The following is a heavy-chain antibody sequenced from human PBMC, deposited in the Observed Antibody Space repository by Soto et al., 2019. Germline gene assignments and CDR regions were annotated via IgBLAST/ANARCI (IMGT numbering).Heavy chain of an antibody. J-gene: IGHJ4*02. CDR2: IDSSDSST. CDR1: GFAFTSYW. CDR3: ARGVKMDTHHRYYFDF. Sequence: PGESLKISCQASGFAFTSYWITWVRQMPGRGLEWMGRIDSSDSSTNCSPSFRGHVTISADRSTSTAYLQWNSLKASDTAMYYCARGVKMDTHHRYYFDFWGQGTLVTVSS. V-gene: IGHV5-10-1*01. D-gene: IGHD5-18*01.